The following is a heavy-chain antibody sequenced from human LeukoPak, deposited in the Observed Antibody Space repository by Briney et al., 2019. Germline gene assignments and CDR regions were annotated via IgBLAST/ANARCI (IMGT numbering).Heavy chain of an antibody. CDR3: AWDSEYSSSSGMDV. CDR1: GFTFSDYY. Sequence: GGSLRLSCAASGFTFSDYYMSWIRQAPGKGLEWVSYISSSGSTIYYADSVKGRFTISRDNAKNSLYLQMNSLRAEDAAVYYCAWDSEYSSSSGMDVWGQGTTVTVSS. J-gene: IGHJ6*02. V-gene: IGHV3-11*01. D-gene: IGHD6-6*01. CDR2: ISSSGSTI.